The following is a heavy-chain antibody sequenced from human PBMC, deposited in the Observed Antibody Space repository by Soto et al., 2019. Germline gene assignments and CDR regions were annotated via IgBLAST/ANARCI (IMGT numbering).Heavy chain of an antibody. D-gene: IGHD2-2*01. Sequence: QVQLVQSGAEVKKPGSSVKVSCKASGGTFSSCAISWVRQAPGQGLEWMGGIIPIFGTANYAQKFQGRVTITADESTSTAYMELSSLRSEDTAVYYCARPIVVVPAAADYYYGMDVWGQGTTVTVSS. J-gene: IGHJ6*02. V-gene: IGHV1-69*01. CDR2: IIPIFGTA. CDR3: ARPIVVVPAAADYYYGMDV. CDR1: GGTFSSCA.